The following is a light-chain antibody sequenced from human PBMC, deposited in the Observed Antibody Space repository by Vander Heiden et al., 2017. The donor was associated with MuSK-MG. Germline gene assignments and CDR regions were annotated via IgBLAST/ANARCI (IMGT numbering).Light chain of an antibody. CDR2: GAS. CDR1: QSISSNY. V-gene: IGKV3D-7*01. J-gene: IGKJ2*01. CDR3: QQDYAFHT. Sequence: EILMTQSPATLSLSAGERATLSCRASQSISSNYLSWYQQKPGQAPRLLIYGASTRATGIPARFSGSGSGTDFTLTISSLQPEDSAVYYWQQDYAFHTFGQGTKLEIK.